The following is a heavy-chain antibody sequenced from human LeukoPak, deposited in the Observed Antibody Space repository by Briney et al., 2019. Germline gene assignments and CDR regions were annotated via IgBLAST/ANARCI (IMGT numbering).Heavy chain of an antibody. V-gene: IGHV3-48*03. Sequence: GGSLRLSCAASGFTFSSYEMNWVRQAPGKGLEWVSYISSSGSTIYYADSVKGRFTISRDNAKNSLYLQMNSLRAEDTAVYYCARVDILTGAPSYHYYYGMDVWGKGTTVTVSS. CDR3: ARVDILTGAPSYHYYYGMDV. CDR2: ISSSGSTI. CDR1: GFTFSSYE. J-gene: IGHJ6*04. D-gene: IGHD3-9*01.